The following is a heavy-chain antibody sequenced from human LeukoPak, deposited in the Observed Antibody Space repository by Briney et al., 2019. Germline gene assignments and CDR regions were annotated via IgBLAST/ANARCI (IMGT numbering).Heavy chain of an antibody. J-gene: IGHJ6*03. Sequence: GASVKVSCKASGGTFSSYAISWVRQAPGRGLEWMGGIIPIFGTANYAQKFQGRVTITADKSTSTAYMELSSLRSEDTAVYYCARAEVGIAVAGDYYYYYMDVWGKGTTVTISS. CDR3: ARAEVGIAVAGDYYYYYMDV. CDR1: GGTFSSYA. CDR2: IIPIFGTA. D-gene: IGHD6-19*01. V-gene: IGHV1-69*06.